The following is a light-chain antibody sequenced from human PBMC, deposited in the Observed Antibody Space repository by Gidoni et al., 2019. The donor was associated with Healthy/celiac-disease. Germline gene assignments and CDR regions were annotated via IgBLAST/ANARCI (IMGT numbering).Light chain of an antibody. J-gene: IGLJ1*01. CDR2: GNS. V-gene: IGLV1-40*01. CDR3: QSYDSSLSGYV. CDR1: SSNIGAGYY. Sequence: QSVLTQPPSVSWAPGPRVTISCTWISSNIGAGYYVHWYQQLPGTAPKRLIYGNSNRPSGVPDRFSGSKSGTSASLASTGLQAEDEADYYGQSYDSSLSGYVFGTGTKVTVL.